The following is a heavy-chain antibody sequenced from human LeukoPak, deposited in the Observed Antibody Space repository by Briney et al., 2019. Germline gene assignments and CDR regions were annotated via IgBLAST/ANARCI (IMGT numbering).Heavy chain of an antibody. V-gene: IGHV3-23*01. Sequence: GGSLRLSCAAPGFTFSSYSMNWVRQAPGKGLEWVSAISGSGGSTYYADSVKGRFTISRDNSKNTLYLQMNSLRAEDTAVYYCARGLNYGGSGYYFDSWGPGTLVTVSS. CDR3: ARGLNYGGSGYYFDS. J-gene: IGHJ4*02. CDR1: GFTFSSYS. CDR2: ISGSGGST. D-gene: IGHD3-22*01.